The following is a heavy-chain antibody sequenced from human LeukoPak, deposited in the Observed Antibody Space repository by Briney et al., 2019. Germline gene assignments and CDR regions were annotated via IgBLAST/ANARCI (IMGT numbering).Heavy chain of an antibody. V-gene: IGHV1-2*02. D-gene: IGHD7-27*01. J-gene: IGHJ4*02. CDR1: GYTFTSYG. CDR3: ARAVNWGYDY. CDR2: IDPNSGVT. Sequence: ASVKVSCKASGYTFTSYGISWVRQAPGQGLEWMGWIDPNSGVTHYAQKFQGRVTMTRDTSINTAYMELSRLTSDDTAVYYCARAVNWGYDYWGQGTLVTVSS.